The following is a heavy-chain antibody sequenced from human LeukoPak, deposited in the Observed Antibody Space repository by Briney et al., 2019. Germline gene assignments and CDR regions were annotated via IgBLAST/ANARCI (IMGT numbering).Heavy chain of an antibody. CDR3: ARDSSGWYPTEPYYYYGMDV. CDR2: IHYSGTT. D-gene: IGHD6-19*01. J-gene: IGHJ6*02. V-gene: IGHV4-59*01. Sequence: SETLSLTCTVSGDSISSYYWGWFRQPPGKGLEWIAYIHYSGTTNYNPSHKSRITISIDMSKNQFSLKLNSVTAADTAVYYCARDSSGWYPTEPYYYYGMDVWGQGTTVTVSS. CDR1: GDSISSYY.